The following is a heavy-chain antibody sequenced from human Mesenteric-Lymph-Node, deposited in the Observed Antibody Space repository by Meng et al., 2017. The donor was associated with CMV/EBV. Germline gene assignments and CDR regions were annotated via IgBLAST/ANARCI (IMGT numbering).Heavy chain of an antibody. V-gene: IGHV4-39*07. CDR3: ARTQWHVGYFDN. CDR1: GYSISSGSYY. D-gene: IGHD6-19*01. Sequence: SETLSLTCTVSGYSISSGSYYWGWLRQPPGKGLEWIGSIHYTGSANYNPSLKTRVSISEDTSNNEFSLTLTSVTAADTAVYYCARTQWHVGYFDNWGQGTLVTVSS. CDR2: IHYTGSA. J-gene: IGHJ4*02.